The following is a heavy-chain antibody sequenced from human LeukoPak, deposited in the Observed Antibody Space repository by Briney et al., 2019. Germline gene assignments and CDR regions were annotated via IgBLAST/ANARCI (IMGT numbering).Heavy chain of an antibody. D-gene: IGHD1-1*01. CDR2: IYYSGST. V-gene: IGHV4-39*01. CDR3: AITAETVYYYMDV. Sequence: SETLSLTCTVSGGSISSSSYYWGWIRQPPGTGLEWIGSIYYSGSTYNPSLKSRVTISVDTSKNQSSLKLSSVTAADTAVYYCAITAETVYYYMDVWGKGTTVTVSS. CDR1: GGSISSSSYY. J-gene: IGHJ6*03.